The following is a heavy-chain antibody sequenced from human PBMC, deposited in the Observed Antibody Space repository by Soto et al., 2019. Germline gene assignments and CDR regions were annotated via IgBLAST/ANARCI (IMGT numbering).Heavy chain of an antibody. J-gene: IGHJ5*02. Sequence: GGSLRLSCAASGFTFSSYSMNWVRQAPGKGLEWVSSISSSSYIYYADSVKGRFTISRDNAKNSLYLQMNSLRAEDTAVYYCARDSMCSGGSCYSKVPWFDPWGQGTLVTVSS. V-gene: IGHV3-21*01. CDR3: ARDSMCSGGSCYSKVPWFDP. CDR2: ISSSSYI. CDR1: GFTFSSYS. D-gene: IGHD2-15*01.